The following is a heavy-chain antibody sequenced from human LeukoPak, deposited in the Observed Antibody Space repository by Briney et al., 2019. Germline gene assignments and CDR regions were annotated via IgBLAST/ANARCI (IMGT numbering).Heavy chain of an antibody. CDR2: ISAYNGNT. CDR3: ARDHYPYYYDSSGYFVAFDI. D-gene: IGHD3-22*01. V-gene: IGHV1-18*01. Sequence: ASVKVSCKAPGYTFTSYGISWVRQAPGQGLEWMGWISAYNGNTNYAQKLQGRVTMTTDTSTSTAYMELRSLRSDDTAVYYCARDHYPYYYDSSGYFVAFDIWGQGTMVTVSS. CDR1: GYTFTSYG. J-gene: IGHJ3*02.